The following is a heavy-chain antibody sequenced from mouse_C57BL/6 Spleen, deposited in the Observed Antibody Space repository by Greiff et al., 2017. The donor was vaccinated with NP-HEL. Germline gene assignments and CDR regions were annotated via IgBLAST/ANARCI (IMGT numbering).Heavy chain of an antibody. CDR3: ARGYYGSSYWFAY. D-gene: IGHD1-1*01. Sequence: EVNVVESGGGLVKPGGSLKLSCAASGFTFSDYGMHWVRQAPEKGLEWVAYISSGSSTIYYADTVKGRFTISRDNAKNTLFLKMTSLRAEDTAMYYCARGYYGSSYWFAYWGQGTLVTVSA. V-gene: IGHV5-17*01. J-gene: IGHJ3*01. CDR2: ISSGSSTI. CDR1: GFTFSDYG.